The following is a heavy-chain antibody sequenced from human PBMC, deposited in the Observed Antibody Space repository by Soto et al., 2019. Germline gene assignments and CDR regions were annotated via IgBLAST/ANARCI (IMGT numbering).Heavy chain of an antibody. CDR2: LNSDGSTT. CDR1: GFTFSSYW. Sequence: EVQVVESGGGLVQPGGSLRLSCAASGFTFSSYWMHWVRQVPGKGLVWVSRLNSDGSTTNYADSVKGRFTIFRDNARNTLSLQMNSLRADDTAVYYCARGIKNNYGMDVWGQGTTVTVSS. J-gene: IGHJ6*02. CDR3: ARGIKNNYGMDV. V-gene: IGHV3-74*01. D-gene: IGHD2-21*01.